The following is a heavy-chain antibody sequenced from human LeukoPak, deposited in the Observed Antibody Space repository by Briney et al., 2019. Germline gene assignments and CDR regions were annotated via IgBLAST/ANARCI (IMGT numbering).Heavy chain of an antibody. J-gene: IGHJ4*02. D-gene: IGHD3-9*01. CDR2: IYYSGST. Sequence: SETLSLTCTVSGGSISSYYWSWIRQPPGKGLEWIGYIYYSGSTNYNPSLKSRVTISVDTSKNQFSLKLSSVTAADTAVYYCASRYFDWLLGYWGQGTLVTVSS. CDR1: GGSISSYY. CDR3: ASRYFDWLLGY. V-gene: IGHV4-59*12.